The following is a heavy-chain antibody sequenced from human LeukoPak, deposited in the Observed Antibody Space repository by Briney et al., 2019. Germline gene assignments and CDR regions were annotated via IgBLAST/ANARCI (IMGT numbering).Heavy chain of an antibody. D-gene: IGHD5-18*01. CDR3: ARGENSYGYLFAY. CDR1: GFTFSSYA. V-gene: IGHV3-23*01. Sequence: PGGSLRLSCAASGFTFSSYAMSWVRQAPGKGLEWVSGISGRDSTTYYADSVKGRFTISRENSKNTLYLQMNSLRAEDTAVYYCARGENSYGYLFAYWGQGTLVTVSS. CDR2: ISGRDSTT. J-gene: IGHJ4*02.